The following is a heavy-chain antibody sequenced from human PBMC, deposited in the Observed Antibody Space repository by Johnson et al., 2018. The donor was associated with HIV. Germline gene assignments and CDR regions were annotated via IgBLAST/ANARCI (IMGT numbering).Heavy chain of an antibody. CDR2: IYSGGST. Sequence: MQLVESGGGLIQPGGSLRLSCAASGFIVGANYMSWVRQAPGKGLEWVSVIYSGGSTYYADSVKGRFTISRDNSRNTLYLQMNNLRAEDTAVYYCARDRSDMIPTQGPEDAFDIWGQGTLVTVSS. CDR1: GFIVGANY. D-gene: IGHD3-22*01. J-gene: IGHJ3*02. CDR3: ARDRSDMIPTQGPEDAFDI. V-gene: IGHV3-53*01.